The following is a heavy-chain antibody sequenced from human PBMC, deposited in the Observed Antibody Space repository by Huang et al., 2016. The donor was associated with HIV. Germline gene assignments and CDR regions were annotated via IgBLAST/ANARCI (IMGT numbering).Heavy chain of an antibody. V-gene: IGHV3-21*01. CDR3: ARDRGQQLSPFDS. Sequence: EVQLVESGGGLVKPGGSLRLSCAASGFSLDSYNMYWVRQTAGKGLQWVSSSSPRSSFRDYADSVKGRFSISRDNAKNSLYLQMNNLRGEDTAVYYCARDRGQQLSPFDSWGQGTLVTVSS. CDR2: SSPRSSFR. D-gene: IGHD6-13*01. J-gene: IGHJ4*02. CDR1: GFSLDSYN.